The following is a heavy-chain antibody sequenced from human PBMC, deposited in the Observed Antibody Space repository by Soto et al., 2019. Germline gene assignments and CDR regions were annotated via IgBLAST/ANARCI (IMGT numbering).Heavy chain of an antibody. V-gene: IGHV3-15*01. CDR2: IKSKTDGGTT. Sequence: EVQLVESGGGLVKPGGSLRLSCAASGFTFSKAWLSWVRQAPGKGLEWVGRIKSKTDGGTTDYAAPVKGRFTISRDDSKSTLYLQRNSLKTEDTAVYYCTTWDSLVVPSPKKPQHAFDIWGQWTMGTVAS. CDR3: TTWDSLVVPSPKKPQHAFDI. CDR1: GFTFSKAW. D-gene: IGHD2-2*01. J-gene: IGHJ3*02.